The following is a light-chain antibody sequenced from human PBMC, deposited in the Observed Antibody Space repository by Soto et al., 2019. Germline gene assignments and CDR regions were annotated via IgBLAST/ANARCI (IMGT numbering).Light chain of an antibody. V-gene: IGLV4-69*01. J-gene: IGLJ3*02. CDR2: VTFDGSH. Sequence: QAVVTQSPSASASLGASVKLTCTVNSGSAITWHQQQPEKGPRFLMYVTFDGSHIKGDGIPDRFSGSSSGAERYLTISSLQSEDEADYYCHTWGTGVGVFGGGTKVTVL. CDR1: SGSA. CDR3: HTWGTGVGV.